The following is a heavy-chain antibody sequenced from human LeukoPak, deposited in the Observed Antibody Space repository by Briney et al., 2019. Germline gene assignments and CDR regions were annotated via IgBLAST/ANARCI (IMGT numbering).Heavy chain of an antibody. CDR3: ARGGGLGSSPTFYYYYYYMDV. D-gene: IGHD6-6*01. Sequence: SETLSLTCAVYGGSFSGYYWSWIRQPPGKGLEWIGEINHSGSTNYNPSLKSRVTISVDTSKNQLSLKLTSVTAADTAVYYCARGGGLGSSPTFYYYYYYMDVWGKGTTVTVSS. J-gene: IGHJ6*03. V-gene: IGHV4-34*01. CDR2: INHSGST. CDR1: GGSFSGYY.